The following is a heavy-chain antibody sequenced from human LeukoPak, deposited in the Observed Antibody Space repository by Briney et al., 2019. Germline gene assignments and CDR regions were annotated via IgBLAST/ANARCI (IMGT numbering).Heavy chain of an antibody. J-gene: IGHJ6*03. CDR3: ARGASGLLMGVLHYYYMDV. CDR1: GYTFTSYD. CDR2: MNPNSGNT. D-gene: IGHD2-8*01. V-gene: IGHV1-8*01. Sequence: ASVKVSCKASGYTFTSYDINWVRQATGQGLEWMGWMNPNSGNTGYAQKFQGRVTMTRNTSISTAYMELSSLRSEDTAVYYCARGASGLLMGVLHYYYMDVWGKGTTVTISS.